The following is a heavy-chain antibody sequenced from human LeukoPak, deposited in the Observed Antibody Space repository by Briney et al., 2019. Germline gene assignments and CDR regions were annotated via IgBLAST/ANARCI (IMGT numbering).Heavy chain of an antibody. CDR1: GYTFTNYW. Sequence: GESLKISCTGSGYTFTNYWIAWVRHMPGKGLEWMGAIYPGDSDTRYTPSFQGQVTISADKSSSTAYLQWSSLKASDTAMYYCARRGGLTDAFDIWGQGTMVTVSS. CDR2: IYPGDSDT. V-gene: IGHV5-51*01. CDR3: ARRGGLTDAFDI. J-gene: IGHJ3*02. D-gene: IGHD2-15*01.